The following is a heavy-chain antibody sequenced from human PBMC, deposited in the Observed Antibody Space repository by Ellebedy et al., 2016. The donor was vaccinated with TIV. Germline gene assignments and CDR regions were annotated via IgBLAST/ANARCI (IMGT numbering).Heavy chain of an antibody. J-gene: IGHJ4*02. Sequence: ETLSLXCTVSGGSISSYYWSWIRQPPGKGLEWVSAISGSGGSTYYADSVKGRFTISRDNSKNTLYLQMNSLRAEDTAVYYCAKKGYCSSTSCYADYWGQGTLVTVSS. CDR1: GGSISSYY. D-gene: IGHD2-2*01. CDR3: AKKGYCSSTSCYADY. CDR2: ISGSGGST. V-gene: IGHV3-23*01.